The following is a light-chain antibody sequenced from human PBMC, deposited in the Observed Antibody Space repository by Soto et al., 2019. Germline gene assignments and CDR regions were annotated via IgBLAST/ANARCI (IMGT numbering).Light chain of an antibody. Sequence: EIVLTQSPGTLSLSPGDRATLSCRASQSVTGTYLAWYQHKPGQAPRLLIYGESIRATGIPDRFSGSGSGTDFTLTISRLEPEDFAVYYCQQYGSPLWTFVQGTKVEI. CDR3: QQYGSPLWT. CDR1: QSVTGTY. CDR2: GES. J-gene: IGKJ1*01. V-gene: IGKV3-20*01.